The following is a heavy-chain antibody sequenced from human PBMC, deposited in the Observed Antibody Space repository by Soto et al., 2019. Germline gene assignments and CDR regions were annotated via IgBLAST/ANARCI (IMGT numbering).Heavy chain of an antibody. CDR3: ARDGTLYDSRAYYYLY. Sequence: SVKVSCKASGGTFSSYTITWVRQAPGQGLEWMGGITPMFGTPNYAQKFRGRVTITADESTSTAYMELSSLRSEDTAMYFCARDGTLYDSRAYYYLYWGQGTLVTSPQ. V-gene: IGHV1-69*13. CDR1: GGTFSSYT. CDR2: ITPMFGTP. J-gene: IGHJ4*02. D-gene: IGHD3-22*01.